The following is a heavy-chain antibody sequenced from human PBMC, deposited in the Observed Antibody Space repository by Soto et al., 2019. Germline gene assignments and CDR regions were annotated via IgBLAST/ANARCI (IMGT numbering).Heavy chain of an antibody. Sequence: QVQLVQSGAEVKKPGASVKVSCKASGYTFTSYGISWVRQAPGQGLEWMGWISAYNGNTNYAQKFQGRVTMTRDTSITTAYMELSRLRSDDTAIYYCARVEGSASSPGDWGQGTLVTVST. J-gene: IGHJ1*01. CDR3: ARVEGSASSPGD. CDR1: GYTFTSYG. CDR2: ISAYNGNT. V-gene: IGHV1-18*04. D-gene: IGHD6-6*01.